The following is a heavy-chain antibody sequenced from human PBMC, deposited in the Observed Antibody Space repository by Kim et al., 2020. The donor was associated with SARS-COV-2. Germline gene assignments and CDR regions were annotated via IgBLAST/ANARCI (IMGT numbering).Heavy chain of an antibody. J-gene: IGHJ6*02. Sequence: SQTLSLTCAISGDSVSSNSAAWNWIRQSPSRGLEWLGRTYYRSKWYNDYAVSVKSRITINPDTSKNQFSLQLNSVTPEDTAVYYCARARSIAVAGHGEYYYGMDVWGQGTTVTVSS. CDR2: TYYRSKWYN. V-gene: IGHV6-1*01. CDR3: ARARSIAVAGHGEYYYGMDV. CDR1: GDSVSSNSAA. D-gene: IGHD6-19*01.